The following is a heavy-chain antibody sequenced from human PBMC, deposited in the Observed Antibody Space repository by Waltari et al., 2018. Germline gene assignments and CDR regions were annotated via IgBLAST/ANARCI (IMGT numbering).Heavy chain of an antibody. CDR3: ARGTHIVVVTAFDY. D-gene: IGHD2-21*02. Sequence: EVQLVESGGGLVQPGGSLRLSCAASGFTFSSYWMSWVRQAPGKGLEWVANIKQDGSEKYYVDSVKGRFTISRDNAKNSLYLQMNSLRAEDTAVYYCARGTHIVVVTAFDYWARERWSPSPQ. CDR2: IKQDGSEK. V-gene: IGHV3-7*03. CDR1: GFTFSSYW. J-gene: IGHJ4*02.